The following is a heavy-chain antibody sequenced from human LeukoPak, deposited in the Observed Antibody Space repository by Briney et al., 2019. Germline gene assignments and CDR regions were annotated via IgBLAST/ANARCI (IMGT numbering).Heavy chain of an antibody. Sequence: GGSLRLSCAASGFTVSSNYMSWVRQAPGKGLEWESVIYSGGSTYYADSGKGRFTISRDNSKNTLYLQMHSQRAEDTAVYYCSSGDDSSGYYYYYYGMDVWGQGTTVTVSS. V-gene: IGHV3-66*01. CDR2: IYSGGST. CDR1: GFTVSSNY. D-gene: IGHD3-22*01. CDR3: SSGDDSSGYYYYYYGMDV. J-gene: IGHJ6*02.